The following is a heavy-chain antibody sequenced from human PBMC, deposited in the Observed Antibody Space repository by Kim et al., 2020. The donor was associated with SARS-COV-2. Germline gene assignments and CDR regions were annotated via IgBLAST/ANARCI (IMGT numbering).Heavy chain of an antibody. CDR2: ISGSGGST. CDR3: AKERGYNWNSVLIEASDY. V-gene: IGHV3-23*01. CDR1: GFTFSSYA. Sequence: GGSLRLSCAASGFTFSSYAMSWVRQAPGKGLEWVSAISGSGGSTYYADSVKGRFTISRDNSKNTLYLQMNSLRAEDTAVYYCAKERGYNWNSVLIEASDYWGQGTLVTVSS. D-gene: IGHD1-7*01. J-gene: IGHJ4*02.